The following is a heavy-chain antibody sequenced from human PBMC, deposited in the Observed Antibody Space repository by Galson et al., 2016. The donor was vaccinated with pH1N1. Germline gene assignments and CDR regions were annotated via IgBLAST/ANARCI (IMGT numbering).Heavy chain of an antibody. J-gene: IGHJ4*02. CDR2: IWYEGINK. CDR3: ARDHQQSLDY. V-gene: IGHV3-33*01. D-gene: IGHD4-11*01. CDR1: GFTFTRHG. Sequence: SLRLSCAASGFTFTRHGMHWVRQAPGKGLEGVAVIWYEGINKDYADSVKGRFTISRDNSKNTWYRQMTSLRAEDTAIYYCARDHQQSLDYWGQGTLVTVSS.